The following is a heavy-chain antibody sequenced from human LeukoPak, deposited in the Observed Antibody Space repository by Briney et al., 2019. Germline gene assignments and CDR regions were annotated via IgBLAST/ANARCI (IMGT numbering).Heavy chain of an antibody. CDR2: IKQDGSEK. V-gene: IGHV3-7*01. J-gene: IGHJ4*02. CDR3: ARFGGSSWQFDY. D-gene: IGHD6-13*01. CDR1: GFTFSSYW. Sequence: GGSLRLSCAAPGFTFSSYWMSWVRQAPGMGLEWVANIKQDGSEKYYVDSVKGRFTISRDNAKNSLYLQMNSLRAEDTAVYYCARFGGSSWQFDYWGQGTLVTVSS.